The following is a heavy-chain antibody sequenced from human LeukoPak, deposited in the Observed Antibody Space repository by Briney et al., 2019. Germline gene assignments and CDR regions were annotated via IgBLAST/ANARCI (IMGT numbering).Heavy chain of an antibody. Sequence: ASVKVSCKTSGYTFTNYGVSWVRQAPGQGLEWMGWISAYNGYTNYAQKLQVRVTMTTDTSTSTAYMELRSLTSDDTAVYYCARDEVVRGDLFDYWGQGTLVTVSS. CDR3: ARDEVVRGDLFDY. V-gene: IGHV1-18*01. CDR1: GYTFTNYG. D-gene: IGHD3-10*01. CDR2: ISAYNGYT. J-gene: IGHJ4*02.